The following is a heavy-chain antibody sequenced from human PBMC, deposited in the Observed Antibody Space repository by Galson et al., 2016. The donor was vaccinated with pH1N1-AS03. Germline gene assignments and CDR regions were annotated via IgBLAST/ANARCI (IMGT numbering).Heavy chain of an antibody. J-gene: IGHJ5*02. Sequence: LRLSCAASGFTFSSYGMHWARQPPGKGLEWIGSIYYSGSTYYNPSLKSRVTISVDTSKNQFSLKLSSVTAADTAVYYCARRVYGDYVNWFDPWGQGTLVTVSS. CDR2: IYYSGST. CDR1: GFTFSSYG. D-gene: IGHD4-17*01. V-gene: IGHV4-39*01. CDR3: ARRVYGDYVNWFDP.